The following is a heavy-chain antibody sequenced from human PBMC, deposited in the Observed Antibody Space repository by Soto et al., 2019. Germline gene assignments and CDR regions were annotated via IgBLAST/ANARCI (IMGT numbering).Heavy chain of an antibody. CDR2: INHSGST. CDR1: GGSFSGYY. CDR3: ARSRFSSGWYRDYFDY. D-gene: IGHD6-19*01. Sequence: QVQLQQWGAGLFKPSETLSLTCAVYGGSFSGYYWSWIRQPPGKGLEWIGEINHSGSTNYNPSLKSRVTISVDTSKNQFSLKLSSVTAADTAVYYCARSRFSSGWYRDYFDYWGQGTLVTVSS. J-gene: IGHJ4*02. V-gene: IGHV4-34*01.